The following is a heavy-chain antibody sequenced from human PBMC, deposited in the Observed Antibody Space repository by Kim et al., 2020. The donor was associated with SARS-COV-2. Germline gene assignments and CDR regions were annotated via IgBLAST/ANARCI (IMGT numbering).Heavy chain of an antibody. J-gene: IGHJ3*02. CDR2: IYYSGST. V-gene: IGHV4-39*01. D-gene: IGHD6-13*01. CDR3: ARHILDLLVDEGWQQLVRSAFDI. Sequence: SETLSLTCTVSGGSISSSSYYWGWIRQPPGKGLEWIGSIYYSGSTYYNPSLKSRVTISVDTSKNQFSLKLSSVTAADTAVYYCARHILDLLVDEGWQQLVRSAFDIWGQGTMVTVSS. CDR1: GGSISSSSYY.